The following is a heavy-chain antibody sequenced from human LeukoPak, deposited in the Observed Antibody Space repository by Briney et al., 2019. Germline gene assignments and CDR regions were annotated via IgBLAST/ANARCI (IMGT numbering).Heavy chain of an antibody. V-gene: IGHV4-34*01. CDR2: VNHSGRT. Sequence: SETLSLTCAVYGGSFSDYFWSWIRQPPGKGLEWIGEVNHSGRTYYNPSLKSRVTISVDTSKSEFSLKLSSVTAADTAVYYCARDGVVVPVAIHYGMDVWGQATKVTV. CDR3: ARDGVVVPVAIHYGMDV. CDR1: GGSFSDYF. D-gene: IGHD2-2*01. J-gene: IGHJ6*02.